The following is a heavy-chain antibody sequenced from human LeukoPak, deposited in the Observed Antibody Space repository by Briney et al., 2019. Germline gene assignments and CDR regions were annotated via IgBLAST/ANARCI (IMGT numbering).Heavy chain of an antibody. CDR3: ARQGGYDSSGYYYARDWYFDL. J-gene: IGHJ2*01. CDR1: GYSFTSYW. V-gene: IGHV5-51*01. D-gene: IGHD3-22*01. CDR2: IYPGDSDT. Sequence: GASLKISCKGSGYSFTSYWIGWVRQIPGKGLEWMGVIYPGDSDTRYSPSFHGQVTISTDKSISTAYLQWSSLKASDTAMYYCARQGGYDSSGYYYARDWYFDLWGRGTLATVSS.